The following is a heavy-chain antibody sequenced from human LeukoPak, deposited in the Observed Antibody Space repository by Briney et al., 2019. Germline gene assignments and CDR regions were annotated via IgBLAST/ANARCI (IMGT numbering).Heavy chain of an antibody. J-gene: IGHJ2*01. CDR3: AREKDYGDFHFDL. CDR2: INPNSGST. CDR1: GYTFSTYY. Sequence: ASVKVSCKASGYTFSTYYIHWVRQAPGQGLEWMGWINPNSGSTNYAQKFQGRVTMARDTSISTAYMELSRLRSDDTAIYYCAREKDYGDFHFDLWGRGTLVTVSS. D-gene: IGHD4-17*01. V-gene: IGHV1-2*02.